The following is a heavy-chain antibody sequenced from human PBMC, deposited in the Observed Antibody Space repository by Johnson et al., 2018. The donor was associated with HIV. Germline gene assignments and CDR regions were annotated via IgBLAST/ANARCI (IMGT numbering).Heavy chain of an antibody. J-gene: IGHJ3*02. Sequence: VQLVESGGGVVRPGGSLRLSSAASGFTFDDYGMNWVRQAPGKGLEWVSGISGSGGRRYYADSAKGRFTISRDNSENTLYLQMNSLRAEDTAVYYCAKNRHYYDSSGYSDAFDIWGQGTMVTVSS. V-gene: IGHV3-23*04. CDR1: GFTFDDYG. CDR3: AKNRHYYDSSGYSDAFDI. D-gene: IGHD3-22*01. CDR2: ISGSGGRR.